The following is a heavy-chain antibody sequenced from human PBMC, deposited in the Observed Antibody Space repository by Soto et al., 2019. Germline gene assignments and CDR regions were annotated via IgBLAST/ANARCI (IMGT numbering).Heavy chain of an antibody. V-gene: IGHV1-2*02. CDR2: ISPNSGGT. CDR1: GYTFTGYY. J-gene: IGHJ4*02. CDR3: GKGRSGNVGVFY. D-gene: IGHD1-26*01. Sequence: ASVKVSCKASGYTFTGYYIHWVRQAPGQGPEWMGEISPNSGGTKYAQRFQGRVTMTRDTSITTVYMELSDLSPDDTAVYYCGKGRSGNVGVFYWGQGTLVTVSS.